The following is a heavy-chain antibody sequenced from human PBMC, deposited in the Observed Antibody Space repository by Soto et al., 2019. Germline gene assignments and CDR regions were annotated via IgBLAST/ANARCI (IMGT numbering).Heavy chain of an antibody. D-gene: IGHD2-15*01. CDR2: INHSGST. CDR3: ARRNRFCSGGSCYILLDY. CDR1: GGSFSGYY. V-gene: IGHV4-34*01. J-gene: IGHJ4*02. Sequence: SETLSLTCAVYGGSFSGYYWSWIRQPPGKGLEWIGEINHSGSTNYNPSLKSRVTISVDTSKNQFSLKLSSVTTADTAVYYCARRNRFCSGGSCYILLDYWGQGTLVTVSS.